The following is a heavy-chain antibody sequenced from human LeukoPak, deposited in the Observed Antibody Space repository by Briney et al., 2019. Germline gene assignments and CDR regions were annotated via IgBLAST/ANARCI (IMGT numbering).Heavy chain of an antibody. CDR2: INHSGST. CDR3: ARSSEGRYYYDSSGYSYYYYYMDV. J-gene: IGHJ6*03. Sequence: PSETLSLTCAVYGGSFSGYYWSWIRQPPGKGLEWIGEINHSGSTNYNPSLKSRVTISVDTSKNQFSLKLKSVTAADTAVYYCARSSEGRYYYDSSGYSYYYYYMDVWGKGTTGTISS. CDR1: GGSFSGYY. D-gene: IGHD3-22*01. V-gene: IGHV4-34*01.